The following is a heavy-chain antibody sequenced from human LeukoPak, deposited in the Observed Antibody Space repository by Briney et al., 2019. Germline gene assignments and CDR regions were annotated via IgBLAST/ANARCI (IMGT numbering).Heavy chain of an antibody. J-gene: IGHJ4*02. Sequence: SETLSLTCAVYGGSFSGYYWSWIRQPPGKGLEWIGEINHSGSTNYNPSLKSRVTISVDRSKNQFSLKLSSMTAADTAVYYCASDKGYSNNYFDYWGQGTLVTVSS. D-gene: IGHD6-13*01. CDR2: INHSGST. V-gene: IGHV4-34*01. CDR3: ASDKGYSNNYFDY. CDR1: GGSFSGYY.